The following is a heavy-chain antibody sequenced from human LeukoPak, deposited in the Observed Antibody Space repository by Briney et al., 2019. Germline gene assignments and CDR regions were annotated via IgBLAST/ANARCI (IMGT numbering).Heavy chain of an antibody. D-gene: IGHD3-10*01. CDR3: ARDLGFGESDAFDI. J-gene: IGHJ3*02. CDR1: GGSISSSNW. V-gene: IGHV4-4*02. Sequence: PSETLSLTCAVSGGSISSSNWWSWVRQPPGKVLEWIGEIYHSGSTNYNPSLKSRVTISVDKSKNQFSLKLSSVTAADTAVYYCARDLGFGESDAFDIWGQGTMVTVSS. CDR2: IYHSGST.